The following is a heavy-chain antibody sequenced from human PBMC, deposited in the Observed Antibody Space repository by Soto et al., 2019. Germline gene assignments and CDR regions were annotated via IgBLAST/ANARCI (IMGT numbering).Heavy chain of an antibody. V-gene: IGHV1-46*01. J-gene: IGHJ5*02. Sequence: QEQLVQSGAEVKEPGASVKVSCKASGYTFINYYIHWVRQAPGQGLEWMAIINPMGGSTNYAQEFQGRVTLTSDTSTSTVYMELSSLRFEDTALFYCARDLAAGDLWGLGTLVTVSS. CDR3: ARDLAAGDL. D-gene: IGHD6-13*01. CDR1: GYTFINYY. CDR2: INPMGGST.